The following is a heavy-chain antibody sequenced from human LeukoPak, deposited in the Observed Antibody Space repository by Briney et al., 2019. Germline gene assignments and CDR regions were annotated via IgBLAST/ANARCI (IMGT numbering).Heavy chain of an antibody. CDR3: ATRYYYGSGSRFNWFDP. Sequence: GGSLRLSCAASGFTFSSYWMSWVRQAPGKGLEWVANIKQDGSEKYYVDSVKGRFTISRDNAKNSLYLQMNSLRAEDTAVYYCATRYYYGSGSRFNWFDPWGQGTLVTVSS. V-gene: IGHV3-7*03. CDR1: GFTFSSYW. CDR2: IKQDGSEK. D-gene: IGHD3-10*01. J-gene: IGHJ5*02.